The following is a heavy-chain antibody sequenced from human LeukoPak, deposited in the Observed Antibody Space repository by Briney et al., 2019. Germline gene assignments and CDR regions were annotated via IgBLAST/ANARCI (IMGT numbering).Heavy chain of an antibody. D-gene: IGHD2-15*01. Sequence: SETLSLTCTVSGGSISSGDYYWSWIRQPPGKGLEWIGYIYYSGSTYYNPSLKGRVTISVDTSKNQFSLKLSSVTAADTAVYYCARGPRIVVVVAATHYWFDPWGQGTLVTVSS. CDR1: GGSISSGDYY. CDR2: IYYSGST. V-gene: IGHV4-30-4*01. CDR3: ARGPRIVVVVAATHYWFDP. J-gene: IGHJ5*02.